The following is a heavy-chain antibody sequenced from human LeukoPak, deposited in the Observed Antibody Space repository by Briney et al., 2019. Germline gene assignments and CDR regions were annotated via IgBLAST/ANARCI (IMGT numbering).Heavy chain of an antibody. V-gene: IGHV1-24*01. J-gene: IGHJ4*01. Sequence: GASVKVSGKVSGYSLTDFSINWVRQAPGKGFEWMGGFAPEDGERIYAQKFQGRVTMTEDTSADTAYMELSSLKSEDTAVYFCTAGVAVSRWYYFDYWGQGTLVTVSS. CDR1: GYSLTDFS. CDR3: TAGVAVSRWYYFDY. D-gene: IGHD6-13*01. CDR2: FAPEDGER.